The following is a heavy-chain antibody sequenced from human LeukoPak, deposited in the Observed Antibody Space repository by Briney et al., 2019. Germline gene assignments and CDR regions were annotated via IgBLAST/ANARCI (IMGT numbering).Heavy chain of an antibody. D-gene: IGHD6-19*01. V-gene: IGHV3-23*01. CDR2: ISASAT. CDR3: ARGQSHPTGWYLKGESLQY. Sequence: GGSLRLSCAASGFIFSNYAMSWVRQAPGKGLAWVSSISASATYYADSVKGRFTISRDNSKNTLYLQMNSLTPEDTAVYYCARGQSHPTGWYLKGESLQYWGQGTLVTVSS. CDR1: GFIFSNYA. J-gene: IGHJ1*01.